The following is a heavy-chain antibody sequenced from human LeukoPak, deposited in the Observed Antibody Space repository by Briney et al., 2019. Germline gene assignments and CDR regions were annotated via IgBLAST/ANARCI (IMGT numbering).Heavy chain of an antibody. D-gene: IGHD6-13*01. V-gene: IGHV1-2*06. CDR3: ARGAAIGQTRDY. CDR2: INPDSGIS. Sequence: ASVKVSCKASGYTFTGHYVHWVRQAPGQGLEWMGRINPDSGISNYAQKFQGRVTLTRDTSISAAYMELSSLTSDATAVYYCARGAAIGQTRDYWGQGTLVIVSS. J-gene: IGHJ4*02. CDR1: GYTFTGHY.